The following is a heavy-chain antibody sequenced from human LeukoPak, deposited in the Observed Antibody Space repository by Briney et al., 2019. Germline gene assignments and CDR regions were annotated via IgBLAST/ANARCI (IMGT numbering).Heavy chain of an antibody. CDR3: ATSLGPLTDY. CDR2: VNSDGSGT. V-gene: IGHV3-74*01. Sequence: GGSLRLSCAASVFSFSSNWMHWVRQAPWKGLVWVSRVNSDGSGTSYADSVKGRFTISRDNAKNTLYLQMNSLRAEDTAVYYCATSLGPLTDYWGRGTLVTVSS. CDR1: VFSFSSNW. J-gene: IGHJ4*02. D-gene: IGHD7-27*01.